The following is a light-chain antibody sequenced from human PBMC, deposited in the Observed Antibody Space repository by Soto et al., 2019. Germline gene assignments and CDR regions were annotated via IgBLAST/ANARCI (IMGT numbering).Light chain of an antibody. V-gene: IGKV3-20*01. J-gene: IGKJ4*01. CDR1: QSVSSH. CDR3: QQYGSSPPLT. Sequence: EIVLTQSPGTLSLSPGERATLSCRASQSVSSHLAWYQQRPGQAPRLLIYGASSRATGIPDRFSGSGSGTDFTLTISRLEPEDFALDYCQQYGSSPPLTFGGGTKVEIK. CDR2: GAS.